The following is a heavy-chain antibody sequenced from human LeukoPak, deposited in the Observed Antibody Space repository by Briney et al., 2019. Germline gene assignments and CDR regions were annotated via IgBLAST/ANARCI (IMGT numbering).Heavy chain of an antibody. CDR1: GFTFRAYA. D-gene: IGHD3-22*01. J-gene: IGHJ4*02. Sequence: GGSLRLSCAASGFTFRAYAMHWVRQAPGKGLEWVALISNDGSDKYYADSVKGRFTISRDDAKNSLYLQMSNLRDEDTALYYCARDRERGVYYDSTGYNPPGYWGQGTLVTVSS. V-gene: IGHV3-30*03. CDR3: ARDRERGVYYDSTGYNPPGY. CDR2: ISNDGSDK.